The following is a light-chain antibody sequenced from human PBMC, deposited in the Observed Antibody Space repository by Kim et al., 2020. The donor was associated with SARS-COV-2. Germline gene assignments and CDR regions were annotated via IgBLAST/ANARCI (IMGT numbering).Light chain of an antibody. J-gene: IGLJ3*02. CDR1: VLAKKY. Sequence: VSPGQTAWSTCSGDVLAKKYARWFQQKPGQAPVMVVYKDTERPSGIPERFSGSSSGTTVTLTISGAQVEDEADYYCYSATDNNLGVFGGGTQLTVL. CDR3: YSATDNNLGV. V-gene: IGLV3-27*01. CDR2: KDT.